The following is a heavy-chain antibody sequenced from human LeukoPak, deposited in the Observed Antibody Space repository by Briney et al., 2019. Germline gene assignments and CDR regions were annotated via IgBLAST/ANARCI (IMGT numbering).Heavy chain of an antibody. D-gene: IGHD2-2*01. CDR3: ARDRDFVVVPAALDC. V-gene: IGHV1-18*01. CDR1: GYTFTSYG. Sequence: GASVKVSCKASGYTFTSYGISWVRQAPGQGLEWMGWISAYNGNTNYAQKLQGRVTMATDTSTSTAYMELRSLRSDDTAVYYCARDRDFVVVPAALDCWGQGTLVTVSS. CDR2: ISAYNGNT. J-gene: IGHJ4*02.